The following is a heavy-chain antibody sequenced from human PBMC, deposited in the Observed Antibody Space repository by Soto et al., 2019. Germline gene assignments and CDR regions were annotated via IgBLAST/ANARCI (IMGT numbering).Heavy chain of an antibody. D-gene: IGHD2-15*01. Sequence: EVQLLESGGGLVQPGGSLRLSCAASGFTFSLYAMSWVRQAPGKGLEWVPVISGSGGSTYYADSVKGRFTVSRDNSKNTLYLQINSLRVDDTAVYYCAKSVGGTNYYYGMDVWGRGTTVTVSS. J-gene: IGHJ6*02. V-gene: IGHV3-23*01. CDR1: GFTFSLYA. CDR3: AKSVGGTNYYYGMDV. CDR2: ISGSGGST.